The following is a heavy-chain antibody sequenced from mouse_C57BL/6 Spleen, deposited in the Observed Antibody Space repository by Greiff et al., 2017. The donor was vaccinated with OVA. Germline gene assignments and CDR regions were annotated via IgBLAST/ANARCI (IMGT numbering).Heavy chain of an antibody. Sequence: QVQLQQSDAELVKPGASVKISCKVSGYTFTDHTIHWMKQRPEQGLEWIGYIYPRDGSTKYNEKFKGKATLTADKSSSTAYMQLNSLTSEDSAVYFCARGGYYYYGSSYEGDYYAMDYWGQGTSVTVSS. CDR2: IYPRDGST. V-gene: IGHV1-78*01. CDR1: GYTFTDHT. J-gene: IGHJ4*01. D-gene: IGHD1-1*01. CDR3: ARGGYYYYGSSYEGDYYAMDY.